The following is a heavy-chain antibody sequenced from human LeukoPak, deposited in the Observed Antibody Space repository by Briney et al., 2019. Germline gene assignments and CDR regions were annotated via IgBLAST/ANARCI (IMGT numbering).Heavy chain of an antibody. Sequence: AASVKVSCKASGGTFSSYAISWVRQAPGQGLEWMGRIIPIFGTANYAQKFQGRVTITTDESTSTAYMELSSLRSEDTAVYYCARTDPGGSSFDYWGQGTLVTVSS. CDR1: GGTFSSYA. J-gene: IGHJ4*02. V-gene: IGHV1-69*05. D-gene: IGHD5-12*01. CDR2: IIPIFGTA. CDR3: ARTDPGGSSFDY.